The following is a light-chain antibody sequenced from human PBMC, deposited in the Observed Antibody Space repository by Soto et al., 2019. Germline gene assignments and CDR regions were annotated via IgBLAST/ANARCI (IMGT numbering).Light chain of an antibody. V-gene: IGKV1-8*01. CDR3: QQYYSYPPT. CDR1: QGISSY. J-gene: IGKJ2*01. Sequence: AIRMTQSPSSFSASTGDRVTITCRASQGISSYLAWYQQKTGKAPKLLIYAASTLQSGVPSRFSGSGSGTDFTLTISCLQSEDVAPYYCQQYYSYPPTFGQGTTLEIK. CDR2: AAS.